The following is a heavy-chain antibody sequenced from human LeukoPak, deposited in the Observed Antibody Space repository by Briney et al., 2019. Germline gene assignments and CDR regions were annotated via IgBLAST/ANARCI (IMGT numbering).Heavy chain of an antibody. Sequence: SETLSLTCTVSGGSISSSSYYWGWIRQPPGKGLEWIGSIYYSGSTYYNPSLKSRVTISVDTSKNQFSLKLSSVTAADTAVYYCASTGAATPQDYYYYYYMDVWGKGTTVTVSS. J-gene: IGHJ6*03. CDR3: ASTGAATPQDYYYYYYMDV. CDR1: GGSISSSSYY. D-gene: IGHD2-15*01. V-gene: IGHV4-39*07. CDR2: IYYSGST.